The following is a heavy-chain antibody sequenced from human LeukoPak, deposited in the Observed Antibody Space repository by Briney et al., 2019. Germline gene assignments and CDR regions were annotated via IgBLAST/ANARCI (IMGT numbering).Heavy chain of an antibody. D-gene: IGHD1-1*01. CDR1: GGSLSGYY. CDR2: INHSGST. CDR3: ARVETYGAVGY. J-gene: IGHJ4*02. V-gene: IGHV4-34*01. Sequence: SETLSLTCAVYGGSLSGYYWSWIRQPPGKGLEWIGEINHSGSTNYNPSLKSRVTISVDTSKNQFSLKLSSVTAAETAVYYCARVETYGAVGYWGQGTLVTVSS.